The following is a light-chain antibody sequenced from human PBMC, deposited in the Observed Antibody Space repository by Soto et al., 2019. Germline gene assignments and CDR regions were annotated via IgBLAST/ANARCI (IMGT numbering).Light chain of an antibody. V-gene: IGLV2-14*01. CDR1: SSDVGGYNS. Sequence: QSALTQPASVSGSPGQSITISCTGTSSDVGGYNSVSWYQQHPGKAPKLMIYEVSNRPSGVSNRFSGSKSGNMASLTISGLQADDEADYYCCSYTSSSTLVFGGGTKLTVL. J-gene: IGLJ2*01. CDR3: CSYTSSSTLV. CDR2: EVS.